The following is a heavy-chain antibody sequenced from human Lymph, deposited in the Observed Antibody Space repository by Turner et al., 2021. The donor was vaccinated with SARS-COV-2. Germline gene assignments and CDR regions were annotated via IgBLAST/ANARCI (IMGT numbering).Heavy chain of an antibody. J-gene: IGHJ3*02. CDR3: AKGVRGVIIPEAFDI. D-gene: IGHD3-10*01. V-gene: IGHV3-23*01. CDR1: GFTFSSYA. Sequence: MQLLEYGGGLVQPGGSLRLLCAASGFTFSSYAMSWVRQAPGKGLEWVSSISVSGGSTYYADSVKDRFTISRDNSKNTLYLQINSLRVEDTAVYYCAKGVRGVIIPEAFDIWGQGTMVTISS. CDR2: ISVSGGST.